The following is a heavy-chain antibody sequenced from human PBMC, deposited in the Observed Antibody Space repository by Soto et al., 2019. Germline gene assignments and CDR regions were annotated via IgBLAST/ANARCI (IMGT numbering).Heavy chain of an antibody. J-gene: IGHJ5*02. CDR1: GFSLSTSGMG. CDR2: IYWDDDK. D-gene: IGHD2-15*01. V-gene: IGHV2-5*02. CDR3: AQRRGYCSGGSCYSIWFDP. Sequence: QITLKESGPTLVKPTQTLTLTCTFSGFSLSTSGMGVGWIRQPPGKALEWLALIYWDDDKRYSPSLKSRLTITKDTSKNQVVLTMTNMDPVDTATYCCAQRRGYCSGGSCYSIWFDPWGQGTLVTVSS.